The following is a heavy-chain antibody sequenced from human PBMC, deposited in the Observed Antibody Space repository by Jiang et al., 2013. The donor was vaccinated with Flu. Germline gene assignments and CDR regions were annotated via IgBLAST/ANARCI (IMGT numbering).Heavy chain of an antibody. CDR2: IYWNDDK. Sequence: KPTQTLTLTCTFSGFSLSTSGVGVGWIRQPPGKALEWLALIYWNDDKRYSPSLKSRLTITKDTSKNQVVLTMTNMDPVDTATYYCAHRRLDNWNYDWYFDYWGQGTLVTVSS. V-gene: IGHV2-5*01. CDR1: GFSLSTSGVG. D-gene: IGHD1-7*01. CDR3: AHRRLDNWNYDWYFDY. J-gene: IGHJ4*02.